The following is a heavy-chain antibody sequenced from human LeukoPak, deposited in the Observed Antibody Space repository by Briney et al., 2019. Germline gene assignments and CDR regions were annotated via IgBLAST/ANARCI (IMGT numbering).Heavy chain of an antibody. D-gene: IGHD3-10*01. CDR2: IKQDGSEK. Sequence: GGSLRLSCAASGFTFSSYWMSWVRQAPGKGLEWVANIKQDGSEKYYVDSVKGRFTISRDNAKNSLYLQMNGLRAEDTAVCYCARGHYYYGSGSYYRNWFDPWGQGTLVTVSS. CDR1: GFTFSSYW. V-gene: IGHV3-7*01. J-gene: IGHJ5*02. CDR3: ARGHYYYGSGSYYRNWFDP.